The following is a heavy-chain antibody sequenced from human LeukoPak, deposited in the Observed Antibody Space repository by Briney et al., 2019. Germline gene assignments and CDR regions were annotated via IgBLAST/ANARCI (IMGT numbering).Heavy chain of an antibody. D-gene: IGHD6-13*01. CDR2: IKQDGSGK. J-gene: IGHJ4*02. CDR1: GFTVSSNY. CDR3: ARFIAAPYYFDY. V-gene: IGHV3-7*01. Sequence: GGSLRLSCAASGFTVSSNYMSWVRQAPGKGLEWVANIKQDGSGKYYVDSVKGRFTISRDNAKNSLYLQMNSLRAEDTAVYYCARFIAAPYYFDYWGRGTLVTVSS.